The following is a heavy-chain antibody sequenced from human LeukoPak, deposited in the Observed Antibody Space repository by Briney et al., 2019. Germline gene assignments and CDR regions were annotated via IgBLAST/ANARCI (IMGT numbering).Heavy chain of an antibody. CDR3: ARGSSIAARPAVYYMDV. D-gene: IGHD6-6*01. CDR2: INHSGST. CDR1: GGSFSGYY. Sequence: TETLSLACAVYGGSFSGYYWSWIRQPPGKGLEWIGEINHSGSTNYNPSLKSRVTISVDTSKNQFSLKLSSVTAADTAVYYCARGSSIAARPAVYYMDVWGKGTTVTVSS. V-gene: IGHV4-34*01. J-gene: IGHJ6*03.